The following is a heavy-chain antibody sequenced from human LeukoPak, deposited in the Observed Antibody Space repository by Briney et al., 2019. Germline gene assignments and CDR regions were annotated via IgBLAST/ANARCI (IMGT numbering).Heavy chain of an antibody. V-gene: IGHV3-30*02. D-gene: IGHD3-10*01. CDR2: IRYDRSNK. J-gene: IGHJ4*02. CDR3: AKDGYPGYYGSGSYSYYFDY. CDR1: GFTFSSYG. Sequence: GGSLRLSCAASGFTFSSYGMHWVRQAPGKGLEWVAFIRYDRSNKYYADSVKGRFTISRDNSKNTLYLQMNSLRAEDTAVYYCAKDGYPGYYGSGSYSYYFDYWGQGTLVTVSS.